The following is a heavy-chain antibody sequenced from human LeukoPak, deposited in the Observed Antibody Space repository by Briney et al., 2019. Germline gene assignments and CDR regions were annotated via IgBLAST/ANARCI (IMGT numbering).Heavy chain of an antibody. Sequence: GGSLRLSCAASGFTFSSYGMHWVRQAPGKGLEWVAVIWYDGSIKYYADSVKGRFTISRDNPKNTLYLQMNSLRAEDAAVYYCARVGSGSYFLDGFDIWGQGTMVTVSS. CDR1: GFTFSSYG. V-gene: IGHV3-33*01. CDR3: ARVGSGSYFLDGFDI. CDR2: IWYDGSIK. J-gene: IGHJ3*02. D-gene: IGHD1-26*01.